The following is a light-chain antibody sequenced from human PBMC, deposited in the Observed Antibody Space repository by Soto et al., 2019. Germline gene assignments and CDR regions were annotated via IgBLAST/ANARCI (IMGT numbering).Light chain of an antibody. CDR3: AAWDASLNGYV. Sequence: QSVLTQTPSASATPGQRVSISCSGSGSNIGSNTVSWYQHLPGTAPKLLIYSNNQRPSGVPDRFSGSKSGTSASLAISGFQSEDEADYYCAAWDASLNGYVFGTGTKVTVL. V-gene: IGLV1-44*01. J-gene: IGLJ1*01. CDR1: GSNIGSNT. CDR2: SNN.